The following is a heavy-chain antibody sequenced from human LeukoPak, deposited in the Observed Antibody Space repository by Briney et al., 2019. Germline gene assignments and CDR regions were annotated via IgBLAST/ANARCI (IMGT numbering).Heavy chain of an antibody. CDR3: ARDHDSSSWYSPDY. D-gene: IGHD6-13*01. CDR2: IFYSGNT. V-gene: IGHV4-34*12. J-gene: IGHJ4*02. Sequence: SKTLSLTCAVYGGSFSGYYWSWIRQPPGKGLEWIGNIFYSGNTYYNPSLKSRVTISIDTSKNQFSLKLSSVTAADTAVYYCARDHDSSSWYSPDYWGQGTLVTVSS. CDR1: GGSFSGYY.